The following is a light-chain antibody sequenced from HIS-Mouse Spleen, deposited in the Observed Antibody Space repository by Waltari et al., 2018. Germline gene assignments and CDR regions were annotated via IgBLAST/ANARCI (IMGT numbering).Light chain of an antibody. J-gene: IGLJ2*01. V-gene: IGLV3-25*03. CDR1: AVPKQY. Sequence: SYELTQPPSVSVSPGQTARNTCPGDAVPKQYAYWYQQKPCQAPVLVIYKDSESASEIPERFSGSSSGTTVTLTISGVQAEDEADYYCQSADSSGTYVVFGGGTKLTVL. CDR3: QSADSSGTYVV. CDR2: KDS.